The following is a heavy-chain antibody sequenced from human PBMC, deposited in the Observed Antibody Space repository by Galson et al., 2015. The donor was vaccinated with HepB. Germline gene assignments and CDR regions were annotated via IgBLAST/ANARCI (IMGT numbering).Heavy chain of an antibody. D-gene: IGHD6-19*01. V-gene: IGHV3-30*04. CDR3: ARDRGSGWSGIYYFDY. CDR2: ISYDGSNK. Sequence: SLRLSCAASGFTFSSYAMHWVRQAPGKGLEWVAVISYDGSNKYYADSVKGRFTVSRDNSKNTLYLQMNSLRAEDTAVYYCARDRGSGWSGIYYFDYWGQGTLVTVSS. J-gene: IGHJ4*02. CDR1: GFTFSSYA.